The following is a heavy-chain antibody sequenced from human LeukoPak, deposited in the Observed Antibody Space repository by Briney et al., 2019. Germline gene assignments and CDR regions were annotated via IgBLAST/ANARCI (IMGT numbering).Heavy chain of an antibody. V-gene: IGHV3-48*01. D-gene: IGHD2-8*02. Sequence: GGSLRLSCAASGFTFSSYSMNWVRQAPGKGLEWVSFISSTGGTIYYADSVKGRFTISRDNSKNTLYLQMNSLRAEDTAVYYCAGEPKGGVTPTTPDYWGQGTLVTVSS. CDR3: AGEPKGGVTPTTPDY. J-gene: IGHJ4*02. CDR2: ISSTGGTI. CDR1: GFTFSSYS.